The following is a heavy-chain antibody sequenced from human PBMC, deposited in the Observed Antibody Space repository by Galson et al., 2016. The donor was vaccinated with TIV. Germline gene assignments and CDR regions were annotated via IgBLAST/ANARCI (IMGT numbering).Heavy chain of an antibody. V-gene: IGHV1-69*01. D-gene: IGHD2-21*02. CDR3: AREVACGGACYYFDN. CDR2: IVPMFGTT. J-gene: IGHJ4*02. Sequence: WVRQAPGQGLEWMGGIVPMFGTTNYAQKFQGRVTISADESTTTAYLELSSLRAEDTALYYCAREVACGGACYYFDNWGQGTLVTVSS.